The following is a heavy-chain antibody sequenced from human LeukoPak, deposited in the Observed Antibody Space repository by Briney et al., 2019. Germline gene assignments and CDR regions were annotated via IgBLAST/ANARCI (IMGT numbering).Heavy chain of an antibody. CDR1: GFTFSSYE. J-gene: IGHJ4*02. D-gene: IGHD6-13*01. V-gene: IGHV3-48*03. Sequence: PGGSLRLSCAASGFTFSSYEMNWVRQAPGKGLEWVSYISSSGSTIYYADSVKGRFTISRDNAKNSLYLQMNSLRAEDTAVYYCARGEDSYSSSWYFDYWGQGTLVTVSS. CDR2: ISSSGSTI. CDR3: ARGEDSYSSSWYFDY.